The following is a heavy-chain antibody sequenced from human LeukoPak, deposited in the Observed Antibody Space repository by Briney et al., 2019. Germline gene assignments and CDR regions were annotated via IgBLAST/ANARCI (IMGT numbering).Heavy chain of an antibody. CDR1: GFTFSSYA. CDR3: ARGGYCSSTSCSTGIAAAVRVDY. Sequence: GGSLRLSCAASGFTFSSYAMNWVRQAPGKGLEWVSAISGSGGSTYYADSVKGRFTISRDKSKNTLYLQMNSLRAEDTAVYYCARGGYCSSTSCSTGIAAAVRVDYWGQGTLVTVSS. J-gene: IGHJ4*02. V-gene: IGHV3-23*01. D-gene: IGHD2-2*01. CDR2: ISGSGGST.